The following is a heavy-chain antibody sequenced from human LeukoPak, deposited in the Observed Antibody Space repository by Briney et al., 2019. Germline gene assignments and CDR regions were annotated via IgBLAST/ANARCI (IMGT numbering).Heavy chain of an antibody. J-gene: IGHJ4*02. CDR1: GFTFSNHW. V-gene: IGHV3-7*03. CDR3: AKDLALERLEAFDY. D-gene: IGHD1-1*01. CDR2: IKEDGSEK. Sequence: PGGSLRLSCAASGFTFSNHWMSWVRQAPGKGLEWVANIKEDGSEKYYVDSVKGRFTISRDNAKNSLYLQMNSLRAEDTAVYYCAKDLALERLEAFDYWGQGTLVTVSS.